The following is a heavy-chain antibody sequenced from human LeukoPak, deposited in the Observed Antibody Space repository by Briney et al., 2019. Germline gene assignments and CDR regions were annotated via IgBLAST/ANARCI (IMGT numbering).Heavy chain of an antibody. CDR2: ITGDGGRT. J-gene: IGHJ4*02. CDR3: ARDREEEAFGADYYFGY. Sequence: GGSLRLSCAASGFMVEDYAMHCVRLPPGNCRECVSLITGDGGRTYYEESVKGRFSMCRDNSKNSMYLQVNGLRSEDTALYYCARDREEEAFGADYYFGYWGEGNLVTVSS. V-gene: IGHV3-43*02. CDR1: GFMVEDYA. D-gene: IGHD3-3*02.